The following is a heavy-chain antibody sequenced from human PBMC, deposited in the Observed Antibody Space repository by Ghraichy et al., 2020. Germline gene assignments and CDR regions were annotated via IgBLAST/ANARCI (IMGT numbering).Heavy chain of an antibody. CDR3: AKEGIAVAGTFFDY. J-gene: IGHJ4*02. CDR2: ISYDGSNK. V-gene: IGHV3-30*18. CDR1: GFTFGSYG. Sequence: GGSLRLSCAASGFTFGSYGMHWVRQAPGKGLEWVAVISYDGSNKYYADSVKGRFTISRDNSKNTLYLQMNSLRAEDTAVYYCAKEGIAVAGTFFDYWGQGTLVTVSS. D-gene: IGHD6-19*01.